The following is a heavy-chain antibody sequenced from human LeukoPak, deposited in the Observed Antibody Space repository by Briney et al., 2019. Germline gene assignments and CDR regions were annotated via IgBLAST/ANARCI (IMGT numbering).Heavy chain of an antibody. Sequence: PGGSLRPSCAASGFTVSSNYMSWVRQAPGKGLEWVSVIYSGGSTYYADSVKGRFTISRDNSKNTLYLQMNSLRAEDTAVYYCARGHNFGRLHPFDYWGQGTLVTVSS. CDR3: ARGHNFGRLHPFDY. CDR1: GFTVSSNY. V-gene: IGHV3-66*01. CDR2: IYSGGST. J-gene: IGHJ4*02. D-gene: IGHD3-9*01.